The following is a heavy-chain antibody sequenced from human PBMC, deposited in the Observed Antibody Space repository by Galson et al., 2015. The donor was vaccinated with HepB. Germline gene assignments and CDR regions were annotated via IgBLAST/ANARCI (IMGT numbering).Heavy chain of an antibody. D-gene: IGHD7-27*01. CDR2: FDPEDGET. J-gene: IGHJ2*01. Sequence: SVKVSCKVSGYTLTESSMHWVRQAPGKGLEWMGGFDPEDGETIYAQKFQGRVTMTEDTSTDTAYMELSSLRSEVTAVYYCATAGEKLGKNWYFDLWGRGTLVTVSS. CDR3: ATAGEKLGKNWYFDL. V-gene: IGHV1-24*01. CDR1: GYTLTESS.